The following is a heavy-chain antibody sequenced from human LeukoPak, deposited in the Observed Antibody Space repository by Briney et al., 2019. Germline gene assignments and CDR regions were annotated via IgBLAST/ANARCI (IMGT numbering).Heavy chain of an antibody. D-gene: IGHD3-22*01. CDR2: IYHSGST. CDR1: GGSISSSNW. V-gene: IGHV4-4*02. J-gene: IGHJ4*02. Sequence: SGSLSLTCAVSGGSISSSNWWSWVRQPPGKGLEGIGEIYHSGSTNYNPSLKSRVTISVDKSKNQFSLKLSSVTAADTAVYYCARDPAYYDSSGPQGYWGQGTLVTVSS. CDR3: ARDPAYYDSSGPQGY.